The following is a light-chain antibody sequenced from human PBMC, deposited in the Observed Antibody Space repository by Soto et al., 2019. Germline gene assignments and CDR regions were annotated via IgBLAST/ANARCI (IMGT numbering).Light chain of an antibody. J-gene: IGKJ1*01. CDR2: AAS. CDR1: QGISSY. CDR3: QQLNSYPRT. V-gene: IGKV1-9*01. Sequence: IQLTQSTSFLSASVEDRVTIACRASQGISSYLAWYQQKPGKAPKLLIYAASTLQSGVPSRVSGSGAGTDFTLTISSLQPEDFATYYCQQLNSYPRTFGQGTKVDIK.